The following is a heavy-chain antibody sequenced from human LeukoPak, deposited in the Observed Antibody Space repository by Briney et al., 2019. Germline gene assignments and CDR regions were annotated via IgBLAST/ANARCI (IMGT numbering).Heavy chain of an antibody. Sequence: EASVKVSCKASGYIFTKYVVHWVRQAPGQRPEWMGWIKAGNGDTKYSQIFQDRLTITRDTSASTVYMELSSLTSEDTALYYCARDDCGDTCYPGGYWGQGTLVTVSS. CDR3: ARDDCGDTCYPGGY. V-gene: IGHV1-3*01. CDR1: GYIFTKYV. J-gene: IGHJ4*02. D-gene: IGHD2-21*01. CDR2: IKAGNGDT.